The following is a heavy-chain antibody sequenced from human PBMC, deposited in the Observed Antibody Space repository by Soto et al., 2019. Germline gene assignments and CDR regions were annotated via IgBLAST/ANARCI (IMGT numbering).Heavy chain of an antibody. CDR3: AKDLNRLAAALDS. V-gene: IGHV3-23*01. Sequence: EVQLLESGGGLAQPGGSLRLSCATSGFTLSNFAMSWVRQAPGKGLEWVSAISGSGAITNYADSVKGRFTISRDIAKNTLYLQMNSLRAEDTAIYYCAKDLNRLAAALDSWGQGTLVAVSS. D-gene: IGHD6-13*01. J-gene: IGHJ4*02. CDR2: ISGSGAIT. CDR1: GFTLSNFA.